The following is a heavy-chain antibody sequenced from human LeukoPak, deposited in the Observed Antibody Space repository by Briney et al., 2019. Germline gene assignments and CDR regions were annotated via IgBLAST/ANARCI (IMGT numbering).Heavy chain of an antibody. CDR1: GFTFSSYW. J-gene: IGHJ4*02. CDR2: INSDGSST. Sequence: GGSLRLSCAASGFTFSSYWMHWVRQASGKGLVWVSRINSDGSSTSYADSVKGRFTISRDNAKNTLYLRMNSLRAEDTAVYYCARGVGYYYDSSGYLWGQGTLVTVSS. D-gene: IGHD3-22*01. CDR3: ARGVGYYYDSSGYL. V-gene: IGHV3-74*01.